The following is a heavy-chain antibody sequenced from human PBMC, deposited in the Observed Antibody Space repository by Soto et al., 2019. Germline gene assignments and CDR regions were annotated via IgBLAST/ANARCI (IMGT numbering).Heavy chain of an antibody. D-gene: IGHD6-13*01. CDR2: ISGSGGST. CDR1: GFTFSSYA. CDR3: AKRLTIAAAGKGPDWFDP. V-gene: IGHV3-23*01. Sequence: GGSLRLSCAASGFTFSSYAMSWVRQAPGKGLEWVSAISGSGGSTYYADSVKGRFTISRDNSKNTLYLQMNSLRAEDTAVYYCAKRLTIAAAGKGPDWFDPWGQGTLVTVSS. J-gene: IGHJ5*02.